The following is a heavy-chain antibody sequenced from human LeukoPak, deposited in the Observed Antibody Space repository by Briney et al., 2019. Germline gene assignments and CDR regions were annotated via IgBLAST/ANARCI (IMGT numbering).Heavy chain of an antibody. J-gene: IGHJ4*02. V-gene: IGHV4-34*01. Sequence: SETLSLTCAVYGESFSGDYWSWIRQPPGKGLEWIGEINHSGSTNYNASLKSRVTIARDTSNNQFSLRLTSVTAADTAVYYCARKRGDAFWSRGNYFDYWGQGTLVTVSS. CDR1: GESFSGDY. D-gene: IGHD3-3*01. CDR3: ARKRGDAFWSRGNYFDY. CDR2: INHSGST.